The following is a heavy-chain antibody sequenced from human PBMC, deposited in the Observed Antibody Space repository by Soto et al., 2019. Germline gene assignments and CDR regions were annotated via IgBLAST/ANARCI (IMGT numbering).Heavy chain of an antibody. CDR1: GYTFTSYS. Sequence: QGQLEQSGGEVTKPGASVKVSCKASGYTFTSYSMSWVRQAPGQGLEWMGWISIYTGDTKYAQSFQGRVTLTTETSANTAYMELRSLRSDDTAVYYCARDRCTSTRCYTDHFDVWGQGTTVVVSS. D-gene: IGHD2-2*01. CDR2: ISIYTGDT. V-gene: IGHV1-18*04. CDR3: ARDRCTSTRCYTDHFDV. J-gene: IGHJ6*02.